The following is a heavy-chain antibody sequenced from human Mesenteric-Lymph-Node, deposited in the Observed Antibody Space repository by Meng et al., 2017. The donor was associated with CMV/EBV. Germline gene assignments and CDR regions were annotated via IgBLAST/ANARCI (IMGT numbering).Heavy chain of an antibody. Sequence: SVKVSCKPSGYTFTNYYMHWVRQAPGQGLEWMGGIIPIFGTANYAQKFQGRVTITTDESTSTAYMELSSLRSEDTAVYYCASAGTLDYWGQGTLVTVSS. CDR1: GYTFTNYY. CDR3: ASAGTLDY. V-gene: IGHV1-69*05. CDR2: IIPIFGTA. J-gene: IGHJ4*02.